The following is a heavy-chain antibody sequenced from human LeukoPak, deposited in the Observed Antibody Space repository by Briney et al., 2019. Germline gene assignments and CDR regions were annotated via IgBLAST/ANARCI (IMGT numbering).Heavy chain of an antibody. CDR3: ARGYSSSSAGGFDY. V-gene: IGHV4-34*01. CDR1: GGSFSGYY. CDR2: INHSGST. J-gene: IGHJ4*02. Sequence: SETLSLTCAVYGGSFSGYYWSWIRQPPGKGREWIGEINHSGSTNYNPSLKSRVTISVDTSKNQFSLKLSSVTAADTAVYYCARGYSSSSAGGFDYWGQGTLVTVSS. D-gene: IGHD6-6*01.